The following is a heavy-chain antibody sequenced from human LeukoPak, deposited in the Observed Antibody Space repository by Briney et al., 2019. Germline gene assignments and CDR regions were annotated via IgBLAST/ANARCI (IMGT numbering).Heavy chain of an antibody. D-gene: IGHD2-2*01. J-gene: IGHJ5*02. V-gene: IGHV4-39*01. CDR1: GGSISNYY. CDR3: ARQDIVVVPAAIPGPGWFDP. Sequence: PSETLSLTCTVSGGSISNYYWGWIRQPPGKGLEWIGSIYYSGSTYYNPSLKSRVTISVDTSKNQFSLKLSSVTAADTAVYYCARQDIVVVPAAIPGPGWFDPWGQGTLVTVSS. CDR2: IYYSGST.